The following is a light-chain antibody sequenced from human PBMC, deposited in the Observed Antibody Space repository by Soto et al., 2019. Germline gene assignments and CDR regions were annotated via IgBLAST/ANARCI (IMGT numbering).Light chain of an antibody. V-gene: IGKV4-1*01. Sequence: DIVMTQSPDSLAVSLDERATINCKSSQSVLYNSNNKNFLAWYQQKPGQPPKLLIYWASTRESGVPDRFSGSGSGTDFTLTISNLQAEDVAVYYCQQYYSAPFFTFGPGTKVDIK. J-gene: IGKJ3*01. CDR3: QQYYSAPFFT. CDR2: WAS. CDR1: QSVLYNSNNKNF.